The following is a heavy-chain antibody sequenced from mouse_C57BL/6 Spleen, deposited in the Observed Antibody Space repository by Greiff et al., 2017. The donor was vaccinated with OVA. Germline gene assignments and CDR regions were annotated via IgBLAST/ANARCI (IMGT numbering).Heavy chain of an antibody. CDR1: GYTFTSYW. CDR3: ARGATVVAPYAMDY. D-gene: IGHD1-1*01. CDR2: IYHGSGST. V-gene: IGHV1-55*01. J-gene: IGHJ4*01. Sequence: QVQLQQPGAELVKPGASVKMSCKASGYTFTSYWITWVKQRPGQGLEWIGDIYHGSGSTNYNEKFKSKATLTVDTSSSTAYMQLSSLTSEDSAVYYCARGATVVAPYAMDYWGQGTSVTVSS.